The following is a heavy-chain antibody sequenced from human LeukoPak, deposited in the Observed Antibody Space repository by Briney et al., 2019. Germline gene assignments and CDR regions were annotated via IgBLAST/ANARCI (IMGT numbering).Heavy chain of an antibody. CDR1: GFTFSDYY. J-gene: IGHJ4*02. CDR2: ISSSGSTI. Sequence: GGSLRLSCAASGFTFSDYYMSWIRQAPGKGLEWVSCISSSGSTIYYADSVKGRFTISRDNAKNSLYLQMNSLRAEDTAVYYCARDRAEMATLTPRPFDYWGQGTLVTVSS. CDR3: ARDRAEMATLTPRPFDY. D-gene: IGHD5-24*01. V-gene: IGHV3-11*04.